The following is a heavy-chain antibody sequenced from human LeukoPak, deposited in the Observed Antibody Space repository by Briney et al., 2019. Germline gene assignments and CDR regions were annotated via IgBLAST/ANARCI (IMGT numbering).Heavy chain of an antibody. J-gene: IGHJ4*02. CDR2: IYSGGST. CDR3: ARGPAGYN. V-gene: IGHV3-53*01. CDR1: GFTVSSNH. D-gene: IGHD1-1*01. Sequence: GGSLRLSCAAPGFTVSSNHMSWVRQAPGKGLEWVSVIYSGGSTDYADSVKGRFTISRDNLKNTLYLQMNSLRAEDTAVYYCARGPAGYNWGQGTLVTFSS.